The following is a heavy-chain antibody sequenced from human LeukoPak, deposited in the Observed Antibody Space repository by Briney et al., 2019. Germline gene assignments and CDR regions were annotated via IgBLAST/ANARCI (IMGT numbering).Heavy chain of an antibody. CDR2: INAGNGNT. CDR1: GYTFTSYA. Sequence: ASVKVSCKASGYTFTSYAMHWVRQAPGQRLEWMGWINAGNGNTKYSQEFQGRVTITRDTSASTAYMELSSLRSEDMAVYYCARGPPRHGGSGWYFDYWGQGTLVTVSS. J-gene: IGHJ4*02. CDR3: ARGPPRHGGSGWYFDY. V-gene: IGHV1-3*03. D-gene: IGHD6-19*01.